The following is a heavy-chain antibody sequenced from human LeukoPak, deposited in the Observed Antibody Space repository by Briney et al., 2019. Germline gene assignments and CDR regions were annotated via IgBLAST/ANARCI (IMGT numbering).Heavy chain of an antibody. V-gene: IGHV3-30*10. D-gene: IGHD5-12*01. CDR2: VSHDGSTK. J-gene: IGHJ4*02. Sequence: PGGSLRLSCAASGFSFTTHAMHWVRQAPGKGLEWVAVVSHDGSTKYYTDSVRGRFTISRDNSKSTFYPQMNRLRTDDTAVYYCARAIVGTENFDYWGQGTLVTVSS. CDR3: ARAIVGTENFDY. CDR1: GFSFTTHA.